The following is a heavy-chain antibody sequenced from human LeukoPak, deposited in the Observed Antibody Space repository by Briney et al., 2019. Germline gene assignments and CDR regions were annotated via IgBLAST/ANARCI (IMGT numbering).Heavy chain of an antibody. CDR1: GFTFSGSA. D-gene: IGHD3-22*01. Sequence: GGSLRLSCAASGFTFSGSAMHWVRQASGKGLEWVGRIRSKANSYATAYAASVKGRFTISRDDSKNTAYLQMNSLKTEDTAVYYCTRLGAYYDSSGSVTDYWGQGTLVTVSS. V-gene: IGHV3-73*01. J-gene: IGHJ4*02. CDR3: TRLGAYYDSSGSVTDY. CDR2: IRSKANSYAT.